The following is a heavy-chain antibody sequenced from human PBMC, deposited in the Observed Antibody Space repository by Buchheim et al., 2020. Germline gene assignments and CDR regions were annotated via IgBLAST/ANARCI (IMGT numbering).Heavy chain of an antibody. CDR1: GFTFSSYW. Sequence: EVQLVESGGGLVQPGGSLRLSCAASGFTFSSYWMSWVRQAPGKGLEWVANIKQDGSEKYYVDSVKGRFTISSDNAKNSLYLQMNSLRAEDTAVYYCARGGYQLPTIYYYYGMDVWGQGTT. J-gene: IGHJ6*02. CDR3: ARGGYQLPTIYYYYGMDV. V-gene: IGHV3-7*04. D-gene: IGHD2-2*01. CDR2: IKQDGSEK.